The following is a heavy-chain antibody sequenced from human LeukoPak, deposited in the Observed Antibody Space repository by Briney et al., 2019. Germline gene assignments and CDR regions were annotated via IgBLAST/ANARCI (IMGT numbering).Heavy chain of an antibody. Sequence: ASVKVSCKASGGTFSSYAISWVRQAPGQGLEWMGGIIPIFGTANYAQKFQGRVTITADESTSTAYMELSSLRSEDTAVYYCARERHRYYGDYVPAAFDIWGQGTMVTVSS. J-gene: IGHJ3*02. D-gene: IGHD4-17*01. CDR3: ARERHRYYGDYVPAAFDI. CDR2: IIPIFGTA. V-gene: IGHV1-69*13. CDR1: GGTFSSYA.